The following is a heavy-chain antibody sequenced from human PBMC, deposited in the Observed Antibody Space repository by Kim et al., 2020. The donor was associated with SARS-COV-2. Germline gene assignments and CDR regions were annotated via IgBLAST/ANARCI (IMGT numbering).Heavy chain of an antibody. D-gene: IGHD3-3*01. CDR2: MNPNSGNT. CDR1: GYTFTSYD. CDR3: ARGVGDFWSGYYTYYYYGMDI. Sequence: ASVKVSCKASGYTFTSYDINWVRQATGQGLEWMGWMNPNSGNTGYAQKFQGRVTMTRNTSISTAYMELSSLRSEDTAVYYCARGVGDFWSGYYTYYYYGMDIWGQGTTVTASS. V-gene: IGHV1-8*01. J-gene: IGHJ6*02.